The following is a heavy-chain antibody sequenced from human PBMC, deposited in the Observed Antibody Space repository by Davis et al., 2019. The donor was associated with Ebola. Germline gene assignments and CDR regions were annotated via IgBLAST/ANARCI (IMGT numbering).Heavy chain of an antibody. CDR3: ATFFEMATTFIDY. CDR1: GYTFTGYD. D-gene: IGHD5-24*01. J-gene: IGHJ4*02. V-gene: IGHV1-18*01. CDR2: INPNSGGT. Sequence: AASVKVSCKASGYTFTGYDINWVRQAPGQGLEWMGRINPNSGGTNYAQNVQGRVIMTSDTATTTAYMEVGSLRSEDTAVYYCATFFEMATTFIDYWGQGTLVTVSS.